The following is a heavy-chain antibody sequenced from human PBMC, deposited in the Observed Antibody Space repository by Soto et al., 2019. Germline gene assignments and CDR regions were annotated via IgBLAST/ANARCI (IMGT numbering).Heavy chain of an antibody. Sequence: QLQLLESGPGLVKASETLSLTCSVSGGSISTSRSYWAWIRQPPGKGLEWLANIFYSGSTFYNPFLASRVSVSVDTSKNEFSRKLRSVTAADTAVYYCARQPTTGDTDLWFDPWGQGTLVTVSS. V-gene: IGHV4-39*01. CDR1: GGSISTSRSY. CDR2: IFYSGST. D-gene: IGHD2-21*01. J-gene: IGHJ5*02. CDR3: ARQPTTGDTDLWFDP.